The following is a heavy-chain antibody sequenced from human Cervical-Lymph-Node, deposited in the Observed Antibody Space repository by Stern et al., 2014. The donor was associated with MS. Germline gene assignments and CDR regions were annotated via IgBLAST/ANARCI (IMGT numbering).Heavy chain of an antibody. Sequence: QVQLEESGAEVKKPGASVKVSCKVSGYTLNDLSLHWVRQAPGEGLEWMGGSRPEDGETIFAPGLQGRVTVTEDTSTDTAYMELSSLRSEDTAVYYCASAGTGLNYYFHALDVWGQGTTVTVSS. CDR1: GYTLNDLS. J-gene: IGHJ6*02. CDR3: ASAGTGLNYYFHALDV. D-gene: IGHD3/OR15-3a*01. CDR2: SRPEDGET. V-gene: IGHV1-24*01.